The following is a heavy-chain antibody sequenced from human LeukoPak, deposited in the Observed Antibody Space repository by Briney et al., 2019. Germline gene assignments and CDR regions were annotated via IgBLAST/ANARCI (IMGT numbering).Heavy chain of an antibody. CDR3: AIRRVYGGNSPGFAAFDI. CDR2: IYYSGST. V-gene: IGHV4-59*01. CDR1: GGSISSYY. Sequence: PSETLSLTCTVSGGSISSYYWSWIRQPPGKGLEWIGYIYYSGSTNYNPSLKSRVTISVDTSKNQFSLKLSSVTAADTAVYYCAIRRVYGGNSPGFAAFDIWGQGTMVTVSS. D-gene: IGHD4-23*01. J-gene: IGHJ3*02.